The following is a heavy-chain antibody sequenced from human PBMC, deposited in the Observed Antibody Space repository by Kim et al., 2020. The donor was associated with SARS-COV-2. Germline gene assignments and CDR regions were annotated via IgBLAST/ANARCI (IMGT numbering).Heavy chain of an antibody. V-gene: IGHV1-24*01. CDR1: GYTLTELS. J-gene: IGHJ4*02. CDR3: ATDPPRPYDGDYGALDY. CDR2: FDPEDGET. Sequence: ASVKVSCKVSGYTLTELSVHWVRQAPGKGLEWMGGFDPEDGETIYAQKFQGRVTMTEDTSTDTAYMELSSLRSEDTAVYYCATDPPRPYDGDYGALDYWGQVTLITVSS. D-gene: IGHD4-17*01.